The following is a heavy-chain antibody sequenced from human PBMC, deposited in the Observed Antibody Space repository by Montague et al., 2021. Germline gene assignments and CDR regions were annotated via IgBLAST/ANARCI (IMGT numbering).Heavy chain of an antibody. CDR3: ARERDRYYYMDI. Sequence: SETLSLTCTVSRSLINSDYYCGWIRQHPGKGLEWMGSVSHGGRTYYNPSLKSRVTISVDTSNNHFSLKLSSVTAADTAMYYCARERDRYYYMDIWGKGTTITVSS. CDR2: VSHGGRT. J-gene: IGHJ6*03. V-gene: IGHV4-38-2*02. CDR1: RSLINSDYY.